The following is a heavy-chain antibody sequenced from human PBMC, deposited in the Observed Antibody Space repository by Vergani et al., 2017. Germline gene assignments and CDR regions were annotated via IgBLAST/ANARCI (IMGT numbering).Heavy chain of an antibody. CDR1: GFNSAGYA. CDR2: ISWDSNSI. V-gene: IGHV3-9*02. J-gene: IGHJ5*02. CDR3: AKDLGTSSGGGWFDP. Sequence: EVQLEESGGGLVLPGRSLRLSCVASGFNSAGYAMHWVRQAPGKGLEWVSGISWDSNSIGYADSVKGRFTISRDNAKNSLYLQMNSLRAEDTALYYCAKDLGTSSGGGWFDPLGQGTLVTVSS. D-gene: IGHD6-6*01.